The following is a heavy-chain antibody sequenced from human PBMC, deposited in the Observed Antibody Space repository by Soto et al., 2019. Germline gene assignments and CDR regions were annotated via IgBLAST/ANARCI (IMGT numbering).Heavy chain of an antibody. Sequence: SETLSLTCTVSGGSISSGGYYWSWIRQHPGKGLEWIGYIYYSGSTYYNPSLKSRVTISVDTSKNQFSLKLSSVAAAETAVYYCESMYYYDSSGYYPFDYWGQGTLVTVSS. D-gene: IGHD3-22*01. CDR2: IYYSGST. CDR3: ESMYYYDSSGYYPFDY. J-gene: IGHJ4*02. V-gene: IGHV4-31*03. CDR1: GGSISSGGYY.